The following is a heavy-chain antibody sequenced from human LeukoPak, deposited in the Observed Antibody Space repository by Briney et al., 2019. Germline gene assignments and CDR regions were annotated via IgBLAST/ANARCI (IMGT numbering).Heavy chain of an antibody. J-gene: IGHJ5*02. D-gene: IGHD3-22*01. CDR2: ISAGGDTI. CDR1: GFTFRNYY. V-gene: IGHV3-11*01. CDR3: AKDPLWIYDSSAWFDP. Sequence: SGGSLRLSCAASGFTFRNYYMSWLRHAPGKGLEWISYISAGGDTIYYADSVKGRFTISRDNSKNTLYLQMNSLRAEDTAVYYCAKDPLWIYDSSAWFDPWGQGTLVTVSS.